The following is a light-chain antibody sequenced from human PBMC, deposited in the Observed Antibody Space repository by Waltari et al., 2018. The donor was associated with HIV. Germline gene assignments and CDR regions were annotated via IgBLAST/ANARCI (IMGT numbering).Light chain of an antibody. CDR1: ALANKY. CDR2: KDS. CDR3: QSADSSGTYLVI. Sequence: SYELTQPPSVSVSPGQTARITCSGDALANKYAYSYQRKPGQAPVLVIYKDSERSSGIPERFSGSSSGTTVTLTISGVQAEDEADYYCQSADSSGTYLVIFGGGTKLTVL. V-gene: IGLV3-25*03. J-gene: IGLJ2*01.